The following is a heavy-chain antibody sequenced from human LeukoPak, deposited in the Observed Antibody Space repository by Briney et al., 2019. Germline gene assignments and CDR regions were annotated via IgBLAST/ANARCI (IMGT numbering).Heavy chain of an antibody. J-gene: IGHJ5*02. CDR1: GGTFTIYA. CDR3: HYYDSSGYYNWFDP. V-gene: IGHV1-69*05. D-gene: IGHD3-22*01. CDR2: IIPIFGTT. Sequence: ASVKVSCKGSGGTFTIYAISWVRQAPGQGLEWMGGIIPIFGTTNYAHKFQGRVTITTDESTSTAYMALSSLRSEETAVYYCHYYDSSGYYNWFDPWGQGTLVTVSS.